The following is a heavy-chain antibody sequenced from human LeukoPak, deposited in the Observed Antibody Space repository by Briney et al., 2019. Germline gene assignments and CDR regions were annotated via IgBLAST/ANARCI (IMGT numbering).Heavy chain of an antibody. CDR2: ISSSGVST. J-gene: IGHJ1*01. CDR3: AKLGSSGYFQH. CDR1: GFTFSSYA. D-gene: IGHD3-22*01. V-gene: IGHV3-23*01. Sequence: GGSLRLSCAASGFTFSSYAMSWVRQALGKGLEWVSSISSSGVSTYYADSVKGRFIISRDNSKNTLYLQVNSLRAEDMAVYYCAKLGSSGYFQHWGQGTLVTVSS.